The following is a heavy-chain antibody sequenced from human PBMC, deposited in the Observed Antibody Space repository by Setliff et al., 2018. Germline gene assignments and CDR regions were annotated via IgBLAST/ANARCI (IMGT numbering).Heavy chain of an antibody. CDR3: VTAQGAEHFDY. V-gene: IGHV1-46*01. CDR2: INPSGGLT. D-gene: IGHD3-16*01. CDR1: GYTLSKYY. Sequence: ASVKVSCKASGYTLSKYYMHWVRQAPGQGLEWMGIINPSGGLTKYAQKFQGRVTMTSDTSTNTVYLELMRLTSEDTAVYYCVTAQGAEHFDYWGQGSLVTVSS. J-gene: IGHJ4*02.